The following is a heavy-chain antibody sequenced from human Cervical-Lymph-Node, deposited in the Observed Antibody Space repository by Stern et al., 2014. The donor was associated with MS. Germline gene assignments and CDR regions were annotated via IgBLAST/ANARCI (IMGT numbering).Heavy chain of an antibody. V-gene: IGHV5-51*01. CDR2: IFPGGSDI. CDR1: GYTFTSYW. Sequence: VQLVQSGPEVKRPGESLKISCQASGYTFTSYWIGWGRQMPGKGLEWIAIIFPGGSDIRYSPSFHGQVTISADKSSSTAYLQWNNLKASDTAIYYCARQRYFDYWGQGTLVTVSS. J-gene: IGHJ4*02. CDR3: ARQRYFDY.